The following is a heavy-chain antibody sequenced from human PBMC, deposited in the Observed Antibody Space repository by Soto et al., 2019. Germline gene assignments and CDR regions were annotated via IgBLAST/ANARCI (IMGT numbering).Heavy chain of an antibody. CDR3: ARARLIAVTGPLHY. D-gene: IGHD6-19*01. CDR2: ISAYNGKT. V-gene: IGHV1-18*01. Sequence: QVQLVQSGAEVKKPGASVKVSCKTSGYPFTSYGINWVRQAPGQGPEWMGWISAYNGKTSYTQKFQGRVTMTTDTSTRTSYMELRSLRSDDTAVYYCARARLIAVTGPLHYWGQGTLVTVSS. CDR1: GYPFTSYG. J-gene: IGHJ4*02.